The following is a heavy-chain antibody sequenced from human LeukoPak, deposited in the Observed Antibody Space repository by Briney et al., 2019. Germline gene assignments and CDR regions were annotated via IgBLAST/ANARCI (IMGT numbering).Heavy chain of an antibody. J-gene: IGHJ4*02. CDR2: ISGSGGST. D-gene: IGHD3-9*01. Sequence: PGGSLRLSCAASGFSFSTFAMNWVRQAPGKGLEWVSAISGSGGSTYYADSVKGRFTISRDNSRNTLYLQMNSLRAEDTAVYYCAKGVVESYYDILTGYAAVDYWGQGTLVTVSS. V-gene: IGHV3-23*01. CDR1: GFSFSTFA. CDR3: AKGVVESYYDILTGYAAVDY.